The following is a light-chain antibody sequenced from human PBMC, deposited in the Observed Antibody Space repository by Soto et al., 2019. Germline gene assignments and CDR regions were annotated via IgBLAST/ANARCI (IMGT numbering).Light chain of an antibody. V-gene: IGLV2-23*02. CDR3: CSYAGSSYVG. CDR2: EVS. CDR1: NSDIGTYNF. J-gene: IGLJ2*01. Sequence: QSALTQPASVSGSPGQSITISCTGTNSDIGTYNFVSWYQQHPGKAPKLMIYEVSKRPSGVSNRFAGSKSGNTASLTISGLQAEDEADYYCCSYAGSSYVGIGGGTQLTVL.